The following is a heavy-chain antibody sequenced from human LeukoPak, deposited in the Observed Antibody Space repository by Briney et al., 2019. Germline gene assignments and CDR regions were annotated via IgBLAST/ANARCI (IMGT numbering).Heavy chain of an antibody. CDR3: TKDSFIVVRGVGSDDGFAV. V-gene: IGHV3-23*01. Sequence: GGSLRLSCVASGFTFATYGMSWVRQAPGKGLEWVAVVGDSAYTRHHVDSVKGRFFISRDNSKNTVDLQMNSLRAEDTAVYYCTKDSFIVVRGVGSDDGFAVWGQGTMVTVSS. CDR1: GFTFATYG. J-gene: IGHJ3*01. D-gene: IGHD3-10*01. CDR2: VGDSAYTR.